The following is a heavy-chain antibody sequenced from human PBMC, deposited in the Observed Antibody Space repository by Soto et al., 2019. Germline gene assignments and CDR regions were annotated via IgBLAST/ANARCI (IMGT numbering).Heavy chain of an antibody. J-gene: IGHJ4*02. CDR3: ARDCSSTSCAFDY. CDR2: IRAYNGNT. D-gene: IGHD2-2*01. CDR1: GYTFTSYG. V-gene: IGHV1-18*01. Sequence: GASVKVSCKASGYTFTSYGISWVRQAPGQGLEWMGWIRAYNGNTNYAQKLQDRVTMTTDTSTSTAYLELRSLRSDDTAVYYCARDCSSTSCAFDYWGQGTLVTVSS.